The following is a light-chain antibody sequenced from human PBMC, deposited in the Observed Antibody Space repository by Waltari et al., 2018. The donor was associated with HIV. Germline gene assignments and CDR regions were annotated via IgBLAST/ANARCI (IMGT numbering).Light chain of an antibody. Sequence: QSALTQPASVSGSPGQSITISCTGTSSDVGGYNYVSLYQQHPGKAPKLMIYDVSNRTSGVSIRFSGSKSGNTASLTISGLQAEDEADYYCSSYTSSSPSFGGGTKLTVL. CDR1: SSDVGGYNY. CDR2: DVS. CDR3: SSYTSSSPS. J-gene: IGLJ2*01. V-gene: IGLV2-14*01.